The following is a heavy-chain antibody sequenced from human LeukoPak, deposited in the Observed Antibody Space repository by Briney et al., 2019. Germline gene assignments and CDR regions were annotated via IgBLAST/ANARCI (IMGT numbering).Heavy chain of an antibody. CDR2: IDHSGST. V-gene: IGHV4-4*02. CDR1: GGSISSNW. Sequence: PSETLSLTCAVSGGSISSNWWSWVRQPPGKGLEWIGEIDHSGSTNYNPSLKSRVTISVDKSESQFSLKLSSVTAADTAVYYCAGYGDYGAYYYYYMDVWGKGTTVTVSS. CDR3: AGYGDYGAYYYYYMDV. J-gene: IGHJ6*03. D-gene: IGHD4-17*01.